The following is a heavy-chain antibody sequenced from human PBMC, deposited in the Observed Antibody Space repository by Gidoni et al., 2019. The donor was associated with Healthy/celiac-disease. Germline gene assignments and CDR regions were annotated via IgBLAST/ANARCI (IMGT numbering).Heavy chain of an antibody. CDR1: GYTFTSYY. CDR2: INPSGGNT. Sequence: QVQLVQSGAEVKKPGASVKVSCKASGYTFTSYYMHWVRQAPGQGLEWMGIINPSGGNTSYAQKFQGRVTMTRDTSTSTVYMELSSLRSEDTAVYYCANSRWGGQFDIWGQGTMVTVSS. V-gene: IGHV1-46*01. CDR3: ANSRWGGQFDI. J-gene: IGHJ3*02. D-gene: IGHD3-22*01.